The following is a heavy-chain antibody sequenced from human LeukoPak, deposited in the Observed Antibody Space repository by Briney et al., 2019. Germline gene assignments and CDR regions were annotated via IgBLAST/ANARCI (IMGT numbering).Heavy chain of an antibody. CDR3: ARSPGNWTYASDY. CDR1: GFMFSTYE. V-gene: IGHV3-48*03. CDR2: IDTSGSTI. J-gene: IGHJ4*02. Sequence: PGGSLRLSCAASGFMFSTYERNWVRLAPGKGLEWLAYIDTSGSTIDYADSVKGRFTISRDNAKNSLYLQMHSLRVEDTAVYYCARSPGNWTYASDYWGQGTLVTVSS. D-gene: IGHD3/OR15-3a*01.